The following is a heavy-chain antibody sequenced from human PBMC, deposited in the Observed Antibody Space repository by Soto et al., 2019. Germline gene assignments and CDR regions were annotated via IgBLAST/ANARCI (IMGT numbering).Heavy chain of an antibody. V-gene: IGHV4-34*01. CDR1: GGSFSGYY. Sequence: PSETLSLTCAVYGGSFSGYYWSWIRQPPGKGLEWIGEINHSGSTNYNPSLKSRVTISVDTSKNQFSLKLSSVTAADTAVYYCARGREGSGSYYYYGMDVWGQGTTVTVSS. J-gene: IGHJ6*02. CDR2: INHSGST. CDR3: ARGREGSGSYYYYGMDV. D-gene: IGHD6-19*01.